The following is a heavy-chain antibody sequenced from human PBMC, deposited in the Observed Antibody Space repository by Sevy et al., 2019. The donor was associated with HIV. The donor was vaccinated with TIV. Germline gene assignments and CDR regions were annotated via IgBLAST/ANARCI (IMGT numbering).Heavy chain of an antibody. Sequence: SENLSLTCTVSGGSISSGGYYWSWIRQHPGKGLEWIGYIYYSGSTYYNPSLKSRVTISVDTSKNQFSLKLSSVTAADTAVYYCARAVAETGDAFDIWGQGTMVTVSS. CDR3: ARAVAETGDAFDI. D-gene: IGHD2-15*01. CDR2: IYYSGST. J-gene: IGHJ3*02. CDR1: GGSISSGGYY. V-gene: IGHV4-31*03.